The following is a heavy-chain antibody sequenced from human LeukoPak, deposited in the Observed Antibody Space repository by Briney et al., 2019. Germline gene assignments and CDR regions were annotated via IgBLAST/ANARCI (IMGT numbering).Heavy chain of an antibody. J-gene: IGHJ4*02. CDR1: GFTFSGYG. CDR3: AKEYYDFWSGIMD. Sequence: GGSLRLSCAASGFTFSGYGMHWVRQAPGRGLEWVAVISYDGSNKYYADSVKGRFTISRDNSKNTLYLQMNSLRAEDTAVYYCAKEYYDFWSGIMDWGQGTLVTVSS. V-gene: IGHV3-30*18. D-gene: IGHD3-3*01. CDR2: ISYDGSNK.